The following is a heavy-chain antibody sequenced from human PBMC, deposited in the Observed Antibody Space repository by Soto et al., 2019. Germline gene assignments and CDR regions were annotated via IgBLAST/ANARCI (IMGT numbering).Heavy chain of an antibody. D-gene: IGHD6-13*01. CDR2: ISAYNGNT. CDR1: GYTFTSYG. Sequence: ASVKVSCKASGYTFTSYGISWVRQAPGQGLEWMGWISAYNGNTNYAQKLQGRVTMTTDTSTSTAYMELRSLRSDDTAVYYCARFGLIAAAGYYYYGMDVWGQGTTVTVSS. CDR3: ARFGLIAAAGYYYYGMDV. J-gene: IGHJ6*02. V-gene: IGHV1-18*01.